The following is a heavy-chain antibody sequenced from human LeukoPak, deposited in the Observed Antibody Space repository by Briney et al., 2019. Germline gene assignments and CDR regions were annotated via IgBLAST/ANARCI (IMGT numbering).Heavy chain of an antibody. CDR3: ARGAVAGNFEY. CDR2: INSDDSST. Sequence: PGGSLRLSCAASGFTLSTYWMHWVRQAPGKGLVWVSRINSDDSSTSYADSVKGRFTISRDSAKNTLYLQMNSLRGEDTAVYYCARGAVAGNFEYWGQGTLVAVSS. V-gene: IGHV3-74*01. J-gene: IGHJ4*02. D-gene: IGHD6-19*01. CDR1: GFTLSTYW.